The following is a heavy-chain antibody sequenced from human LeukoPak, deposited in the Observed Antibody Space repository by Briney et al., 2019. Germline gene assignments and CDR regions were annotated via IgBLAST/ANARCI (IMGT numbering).Heavy chain of an antibody. V-gene: IGHV3-23*01. CDR2: ISGSGGST. Sequence: GGSLRLSCAASGFTFSSYAMSWVRQAPGKGLEWVSAISGSGGSTYYADSVKGRFTISRDNSKNTLYLQMNSLRAEDTAVYYCAKDRYYDSSGLTFDYWGQGTLVNGSS. CDR1: GFTFSSYA. J-gene: IGHJ4*02. CDR3: AKDRYYDSSGLTFDY. D-gene: IGHD3-22*01.